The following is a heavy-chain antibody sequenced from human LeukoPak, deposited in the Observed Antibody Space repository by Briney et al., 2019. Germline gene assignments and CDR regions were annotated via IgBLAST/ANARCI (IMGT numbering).Heavy chain of an antibody. Sequence: SVKVSCKASGGTFSSYAISWVRQAPGQGLEWMGRIIPIFGTANYAQKFKGRVTITTDESTSTAYMELSSLRSEDTAVYYCARDGYCSGGSCHWGYFDYWGQGTLVTVSS. J-gene: IGHJ4*02. CDR1: GGTFSSYA. CDR3: ARDGYCSGGSCHWGYFDY. D-gene: IGHD2-15*01. CDR2: IIPIFGTA. V-gene: IGHV1-69*05.